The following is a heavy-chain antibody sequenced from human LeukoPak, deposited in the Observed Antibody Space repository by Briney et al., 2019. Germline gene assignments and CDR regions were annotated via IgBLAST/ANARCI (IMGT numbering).Heavy chain of an antibody. J-gene: IGHJ4*02. CDR2: ISSSSRTI. D-gene: IGHD6-19*01. Sequence: PGGSLRLSCAASGFTFSSYNMNWVRQAPGKGLEWVSYISSSSRTIYYADSVKGRFTISRDNAKNSLYLQMNSLRAEDTAVYYCARDGGSAWFFRYWGQGTLVTVSS. CDR3: ARDGGSAWFFRY. CDR1: GFTFSSYN. V-gene: IGHV3-48*01.